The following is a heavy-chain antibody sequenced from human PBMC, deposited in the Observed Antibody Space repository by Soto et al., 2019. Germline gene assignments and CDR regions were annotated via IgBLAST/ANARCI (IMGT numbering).Heavy chain of an antibody. CDR2: TYYRSKWYN. D-gene: IGHD6-6*01. CDR3: AENGSSSSGFDY. Sequence: TLSLPCAMSRYSVSSSSACLNWIIQSPARGLEWLGRTYYRSKWYNDYAVSVKSRITINPGTSKNQFSLQLNSVTPEDTAVYYCAENGSSSSGFDYWGQGTLVTVSS. J-gene: IGHJ4*02. CDR1: RYSVSSSSAC. V-gene: IGHV6-1*01.